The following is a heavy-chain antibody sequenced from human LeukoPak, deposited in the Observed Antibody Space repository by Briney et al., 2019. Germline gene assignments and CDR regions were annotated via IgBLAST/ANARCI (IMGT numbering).Heavy chain of an antibody. CDR3: AKDRGLRPFASDVRD. V-gene: IGHV1-8*01. Sequence: ASVKVSCKASGYTFTSYDINWVRQATGQGLEWMGWMNPNSGNTGYAQKFQGRVTMTRNTSISTAYMELSSLRSEDTAVYYCAKDRGLRPFASDVRDWGQGTLVTVSS. D-gene: IGHD3-10*01. J-gene: IGHJ4*02. CDR1: GYTFTSYD. CDR2: MNPNSGNT.